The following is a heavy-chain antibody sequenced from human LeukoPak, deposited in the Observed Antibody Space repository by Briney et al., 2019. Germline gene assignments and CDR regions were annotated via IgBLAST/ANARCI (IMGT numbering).Heavy chain of an antibody. V-gene: IGHV1-2*02. Sequence: ASVKVSCKASGYTFTGYYMHWVRQAPGQGLEWMGWINPNSGGTNYAQKLQGRVTMTTDTSTSTAYMELRSLRSDDTAVYYCARVANTYYDFWSGYPVYFDYWGQGTLVTVSS. CDR3: ARVANTYYDFWSGYPVYFDY. CDR1: GYTFTGYY. J-gene: IGHJ4*02. D-gene: IGHD3-3*01. CDR2: INPNSGGT.